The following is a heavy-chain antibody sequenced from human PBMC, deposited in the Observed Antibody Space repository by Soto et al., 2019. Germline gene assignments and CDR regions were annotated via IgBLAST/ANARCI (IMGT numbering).Heavy chain of an antibody. J-gene: IGHJ6*03. CDR2: IYYSGST. CDR1: GGSISSGGYY. D-gene: IGHD4-17*01. CDR3: ARGREGDYGVYGLSYYYYMDV. Sequence: QVQLQESGPGLVQPSQTLSLTCTVSGGSISSGGYYWSWIRQHPGKGLAGIGYIYYSGSTYYNPSLKSRVTISVDTSKNQVSLKLSSVTAADTAVYYCARGREGDYGVYGLSYYYYMDVWGKGTTVTVSS. V-gene: IGHV4-31*03.